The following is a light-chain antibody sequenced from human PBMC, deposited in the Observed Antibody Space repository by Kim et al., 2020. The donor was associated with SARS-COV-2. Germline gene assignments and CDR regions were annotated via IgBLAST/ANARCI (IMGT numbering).Light chain of an antibody. CDR2: GAS. V-gene: IGKV1-17*01. CDR3: LQHRTYPIT. CDR1: QDIGND. Sequence: DIQMTQSPSSLSASVGDRVTITCRASQDIGNDLGWYQQNPGRAPKRLFYGASNLQSGVPSRFSGSGSETEFTLTINSLQPEDFATYFCLQHRTYPITFGQGTRLEIK. J-gene: IGKJ5*01.